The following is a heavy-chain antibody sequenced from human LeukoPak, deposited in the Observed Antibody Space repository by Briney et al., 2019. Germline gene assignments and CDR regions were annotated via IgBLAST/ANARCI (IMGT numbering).Heavy chain of an antibody. CDR1: GFSISSYY. CDR3: ARDLAAAGAIDP. D-gene: IGHD6-13*01. V-gene: IGHV4-59*01. Sequence: SETLSLTCTVSGFSISSYYWSWIRQPPGKGLEWIGYIYHSGSTNYNPSLKSRVTISEDTSKNQFSLKLSSVTAADTAVYYCARDLAAAGAIDPWGQGTLVTVSS. J-gene: IGHJ5*02. CDR2: IYHSGST.